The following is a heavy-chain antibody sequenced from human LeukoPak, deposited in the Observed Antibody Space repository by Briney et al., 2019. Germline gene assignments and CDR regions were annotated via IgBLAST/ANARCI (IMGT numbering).Heavy chain of an antibody. CDR3: ARQAGVT. CDR2: ISGSGGSA. CDR1: GFTFSNYA. V-gene: IGHV3-23*01. Sequence: GGSLRLSCATSGFTFSNYAMNWVRQAPGKGLEWVSAISGSGGSANYADSVKGRFTISRDNAKNSLYLQMNSLRAEDTAVYYCARQAGVTWGQGTLVTVSS. J-gene: IGHJ5*02. D-gene: IGHD6-19*01.